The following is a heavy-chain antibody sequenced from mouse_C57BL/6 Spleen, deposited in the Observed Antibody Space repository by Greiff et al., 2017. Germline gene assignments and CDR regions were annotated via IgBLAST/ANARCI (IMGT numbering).Heavy chain of an antibody. V-gene: IGHV1-64*01. CDR3: AREGGYSNFGMDY. J-gene: IGHJ4*01. D-gene: IGHD2-5*01. CDR2: IHPNSGST. CDR1: GYTFTSYW. Sequence: QVQLKQPGAELVKPGASVKLSCKASGYTFTSYWMHWVKQRPGQGLEWIGMIHPNSGSTNYNEKFKSKATLTVDKSSSTAYMQLSSLTSEDSAVYYCAREGGYSNFGMDYWGQGTSVTVSS.